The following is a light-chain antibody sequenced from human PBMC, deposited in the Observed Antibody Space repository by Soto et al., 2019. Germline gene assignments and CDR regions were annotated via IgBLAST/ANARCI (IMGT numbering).Light chain of an antibody. CDR1: SSDIGIYNL. CDR2: EVI. J-gene: IGLJ3*02. V-gene: IGLV2-23*02. Sequence: QSALTQPASVYGSPGQSITISCSGSSSDIGIYNLVSWYQQHPGKAPKLVIYEVIKRPSGVSDRFSGSKSGNAASLTISGLQSEDEADYYCCSYAGSRWVFGGGTKLTVL. CDR3: CSYAGSRWV.